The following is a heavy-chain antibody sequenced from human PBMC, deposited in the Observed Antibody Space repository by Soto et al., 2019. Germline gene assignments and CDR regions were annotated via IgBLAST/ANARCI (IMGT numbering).Heavy chain of an antibody. CDR1: GYTFTSYG. J-gene: IGHJ5*02. CDR3: ARDPGAGYSSGWQNWFDP. CDR2: ISAYNGNT. D-gene: IGHD6-19*01. V-gene: IGHV1-18*04. Sequence: QVQLVQSGAGVKKPGASVKVSCKASGYTFTSYGISWVRQAPGQGLEWMGWISAYNGNTNYAQKLQGRVTMTTDTSTSTAYMELRSLRSDDTAVYYCARDPGAGYSSGWQNWFDPWGQGTLVTVSS.